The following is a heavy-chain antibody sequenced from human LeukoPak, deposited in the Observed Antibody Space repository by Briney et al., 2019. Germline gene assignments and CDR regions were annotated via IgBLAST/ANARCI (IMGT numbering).Heavy chain of an antibody. CDR2: IYPGDSDT. CDR1: GYSFTSYW. V-gene: IGHV5-51*01. D-gene: IGHD1/OR15-1a*01. CDR3: ARALNNPQLPNWFDP. Sequence: GESLKISCKGSGYSFTSYWIGWVRQMPGKGLEWMGIIYPGDSDTRYSPSFQGQVTISADKSISTAYLQWSSLKASDTAMYCCARALNNPQLPNWFDPWGQGTLVTVSS. J-gene: IGHJ5*02.